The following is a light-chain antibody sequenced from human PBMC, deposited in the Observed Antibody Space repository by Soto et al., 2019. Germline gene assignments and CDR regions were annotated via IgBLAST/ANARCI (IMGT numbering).Light chain of an antibody. CDR1: QSISQS. CDR3: QQYGGSPRT. J-gene: IGKJ1*01. Sequence: EVVLTQAPGTLSLSPGERGTLSCRASQSISQSLAWYQQRPGQSPRLLIYDASRRATGIPDRFTGSGFGTDFTLTISRLAPEDLAVYYCQQYGGSPRTFGQGTKVELK. V-gene: IGKV3-20*01. CDR2: DAS.